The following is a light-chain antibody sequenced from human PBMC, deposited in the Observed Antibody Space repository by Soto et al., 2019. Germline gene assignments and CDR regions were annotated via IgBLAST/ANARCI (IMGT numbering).Light chain of an antibody. CDR3: CSYAGSYTYVV. CDR1: SSDVGGYNH. CDR2: YVS. V-gene: IGLV2-11*01. J-gene: IGLJ2*01. Sequence: QSALTQPRSVSGSPGQSVTISCTGTSSDVGGYNHVSWYQQHPGKAPKLLIHYVSERLSGVPGRFSGSKFGDTASLTISGLQAEDEADYYCCSYAGSYTYVVFGGGTKVTVL.